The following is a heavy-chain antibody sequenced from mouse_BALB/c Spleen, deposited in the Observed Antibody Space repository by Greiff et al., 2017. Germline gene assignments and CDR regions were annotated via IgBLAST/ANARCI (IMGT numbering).Heavy chain of an antibody. D-gene: IGHD1-1*01. CDR1: GFNIKDTY. CDR2: IDPANGNT. V-gene: IGHV14-3*02. CDR3: AIYYYGSSVFDY. J-gene: IGHJ2*01. Sequence: VQLKESGAELVKPGASVKLSCTASGFNIKDTYMHWVKQRPGQGLEWIGRIDPANGNTKYDPKFQGKATITADTSSNTAYLQLSSLTSEDTAVYYCAIYYYGSSVFDYWGQGTTLTVSS.